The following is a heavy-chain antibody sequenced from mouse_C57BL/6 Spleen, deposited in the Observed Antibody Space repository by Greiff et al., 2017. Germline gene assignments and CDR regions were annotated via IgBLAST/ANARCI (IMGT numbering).Heavy chain of an antibody. D-gene: IGHD2-4*01. CDR1: GYTFTSYW. CDR3: ARGDDYGLYYVDY. J-gene: IGHJ2*01. CDR2: IHPNSGST. Sequence: QVQLQQPGAELVKPGASVKLSCKASGYTFTSYWMHWVKQRPGQGLEWIGMIHPNSGSTNYNEKFKSKATLTVDKSSSTAYMQLSSLTSEDSAVYYCARGDDYGLYYVDYWGQGTTLTVSS. V-gene: IGHV1-64*01.